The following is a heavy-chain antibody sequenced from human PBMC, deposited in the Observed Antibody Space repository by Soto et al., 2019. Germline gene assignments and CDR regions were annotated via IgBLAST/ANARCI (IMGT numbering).Heavy chain of an antibody. CDR2: IRSKAYGGTT. V-gene: IGHV3-49*03. Sequence: GGSLRLSFTASGFTFGDYAMSWFRQAPEKELEWVGFIRSKAYGGTTEYAASVKGRFTISRDDSKSIAYLQMNSLKTEDTAVYYCTRGQYQLQLGYAFDIWGQGTMVTVSS. D-gene: IGHD2-2*01. J-gene: IGHJ3*02. CDR1: GFTFGDYA. CDR3: TRGQYQLQLGYAFDI.